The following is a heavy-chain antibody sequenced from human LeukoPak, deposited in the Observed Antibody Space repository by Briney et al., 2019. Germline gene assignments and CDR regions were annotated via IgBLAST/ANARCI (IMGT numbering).Heavy chain of an antibody. CDR2: INPNSGGT. Sequence: ASVKVSCKASGYTFTGYYMHWVRQAPGQGLEWMGWINPNSGGTNYAQKFQGRVTMTRDTSISTAYMELSRLRSDDTAVYYCARGLSGIAAAKCWFDPWGQGTLVTVSS. V-gene: IGHV1-2*02. CDR3: ARGLSGIAAAKCWFDP. J-gene: IGHJ5*02. CDR1: GYTFTGYY. D-gene: IGHD6-13*01.